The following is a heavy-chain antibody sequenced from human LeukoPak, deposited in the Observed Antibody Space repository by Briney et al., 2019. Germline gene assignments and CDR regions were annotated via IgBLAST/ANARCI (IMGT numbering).Heavy chain of an antibody. Sequence: PSETLSLTCTVSGGSISSYYWSWIRQPPGKGLEWIGYIYYSGSTNYNPSLKSRVTISVDTSKNQFSLKLSSVTAADTAVYYCARVRVVVAAVFDYWGQGTLVTVSS. CDR2: IYYSGST. CDR3: ARVRVVVAAVFDY. V-gene: IGHV4-59*01. D-gene: IGHD2-15*01. J-gene: IGHJ4*02. CDR1: GGSISSYY.